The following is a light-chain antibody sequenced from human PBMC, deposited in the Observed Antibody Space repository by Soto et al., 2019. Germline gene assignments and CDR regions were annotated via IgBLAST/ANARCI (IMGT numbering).Light chain of an antibody. Sequence: EIVLTQSPGALSLSPGERATLACSASQSVRNNYLAWYQQRPGQAPRLLIYAASSRATGIPDRFSGSGSGTDFTLTISRLEPEDFAVYYCQQYGTSPRTFGQGTKVDI. CDR1: QSVRNNY. CDR3: QQYGTSPRT. V-gene: IGKV3-20*01. CDR2: AAS. J-gene: IGKJ1*01.